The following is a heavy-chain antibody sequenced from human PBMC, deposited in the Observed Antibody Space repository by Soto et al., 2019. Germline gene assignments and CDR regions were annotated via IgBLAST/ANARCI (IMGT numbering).Heavy chain of an antibody. V-gene: IGHV4-4*02. Sequence: SETLSLTSAVSGGSITSEKWWNWARQAPGKGLEWVGETSHSGITNYNPSLKSRATISVDLSRNQFSLKLDSVTAADTAVYYCAKDHTGADAFAIWGQGIMVTVSS. CDR3: AKDHTGADAFAI. CDR2: TSHSGIT. CDR1: GGSITSEKW. D-gene: IGHD7-27*01. J-gene: IGHJ3*02.